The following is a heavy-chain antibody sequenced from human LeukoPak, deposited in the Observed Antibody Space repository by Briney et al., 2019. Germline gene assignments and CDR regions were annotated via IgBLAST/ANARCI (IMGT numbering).Heavy chain of an antibody. Sequence: PSETLSLTCTVSGGSISSYYWSWIRQAPGKGLEWIGYIYYSGSTNYNPSLKSRVTISIDTSKNQFSLKLSSVTAADTAVYYCARFNSGSYQHYFDYWGQGTLVTVSS. J-gene: IGHJ4*02. V-gene: IGHV4-59*12. CDR1: GGSISSYY. D-gene: IGHD1-26*01. CDR3: ARFNSGSYQHYFDY. CDR2: IYYSGST.